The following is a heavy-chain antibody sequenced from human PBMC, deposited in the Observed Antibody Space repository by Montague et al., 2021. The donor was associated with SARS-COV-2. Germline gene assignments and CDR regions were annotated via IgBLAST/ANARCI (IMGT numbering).Heavy chain of an antibody. CDR2: ISCNGSNT. J-gene: IGHJ4*02. CDR1: GITFSSYA. D-gene: IGHD3-10*01. Sequence: SLRLSCAASGITFSSYAMHWVRQAPGKGLEWVAVISCNGSNTYYXXSLKGRFTISRDNSKNTLYLQMNSLRAEDTAVYYCAREGVSGSYYGFIDYWGQGTLVTVSS. V-gene: IGHV3-30-3*01. CDR3: AREGVSGSYYGFIDY.